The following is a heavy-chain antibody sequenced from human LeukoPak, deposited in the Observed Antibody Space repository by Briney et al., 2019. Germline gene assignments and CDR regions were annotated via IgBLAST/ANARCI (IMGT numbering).Heavy chain of an antibody. CDR1: GFIFSSYS. J-gene: IGHJ6*02. CDR3: AKAASSSWPSYYYGMDV. D-gene: IGHD6-13*01. CDR2: ITGSGGNT. V-gene: IGHV3-23*01. Sequence: GGSLRLSCAASGFIFSSYSMSWVRQAPGKGLEWVSVITGSGGNTYYADSVKGRFTISKDNPKNTVYLQMSSLRVDDTAVYYCAKAASSSWPSYYYGMDVWGQGTTVTVSS.